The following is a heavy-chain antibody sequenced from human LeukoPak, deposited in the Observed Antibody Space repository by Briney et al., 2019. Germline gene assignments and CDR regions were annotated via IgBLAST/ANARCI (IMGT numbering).Heavy chain of an antibody. D-gene: IGHD3-22*01. CDR1: GFTFSSYA. V-gene: IGHV3-23*01. Sequence: GGSQRLSCAASGFTFSSYAMSWVRQAPGKGLEWVSGISGSGDNTYYADSVKGRFTISRGNSKNTLYVQVNSLGTEDTAAYYCAKGSYYDSSGSFYFDYWGQGTLVTVSS. CDR3: AKGSYYDSSGSFYFDY. CDR2: ISGSGDNT. J-gene: IGHJ4*02.